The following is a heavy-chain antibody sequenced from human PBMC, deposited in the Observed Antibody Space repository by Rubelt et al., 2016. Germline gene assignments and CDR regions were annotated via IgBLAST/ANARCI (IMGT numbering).Heavy chain of an antibody. CDR2: ILASGGAR. D-gene: IGHD2/OR15-2a*01. CDR3: VRDEYGVGGDP. V-gene: IGHV3-48*03. Sequence: ELQLVESGGGLVHPGGSLSLSCAASGFSFIIFELNWFRRAPGRGREWVSSILASGGARYYADAGKGRFTGSRDNAKNRLYLQMNNVTDDETALYYCVRDEYGVGGDPWGQGTLVTVSS. CDR1: GFSFIIFE. J-gene: IGHJ5*02.